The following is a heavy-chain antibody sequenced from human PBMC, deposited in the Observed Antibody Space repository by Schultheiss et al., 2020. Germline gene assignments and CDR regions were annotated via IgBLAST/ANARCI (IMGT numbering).Heavy chain of an antibody. CDR3: ARLNIGMKHSSSQINRRQPDAFDI. CDR1: GGSISSSNW. CDR2: IYHSGST. Sequence: SETLSLTCTVSGGSISSSNWWSWVRQPPGKGLEWIGEIYHSGSTNYNPSLKSRVTISVDKSKNQFSLKLSSVTAADTAVYYCARLNIGMKHSSSQINRRQPDAFDIWGQGTMVTVSS. D-gene: IGHD6-13*01. V-gene: IGHV4-4*02. J-gene: IGHJ3*02.